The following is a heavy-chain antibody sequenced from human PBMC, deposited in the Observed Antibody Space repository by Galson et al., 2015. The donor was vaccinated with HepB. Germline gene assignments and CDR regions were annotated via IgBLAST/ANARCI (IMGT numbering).Heavy chain of an antibody. CDR3: AKDRSESSGWYARLDY. V-gene: IGHV3-23*01. D-gene: IGHD6-19*01. CDR2: ISGSGGNT. CDR1: GFTFGSYA. Sequence: SLRLSCAASGFTFGSYAMSWVRQAPGKGLEWVSAISGSGGNTYYGDSVKGRFTISRDNSKNTLYLQMDSLRAEDTAVYYCAKDRSESSGWYARLDYWGQGTLVTVSS. J-gene: IGHJ4*02.